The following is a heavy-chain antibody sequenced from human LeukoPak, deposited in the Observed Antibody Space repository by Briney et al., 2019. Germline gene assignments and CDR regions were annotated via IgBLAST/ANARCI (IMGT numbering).Heavy chain of an antibody. CDR3: TRAVGDWRGLIRGY. V-gene: IGHV3-49*03. Sequence: PGGSLRLSCTASGFTFGDYAMSWFRQAPGKGLEWVGFIRSKAYGGTTEYAASVKGRFTISRDDSKGIAYLQMNSLKTEDTAVYYCTRAVGDWRGLIRGYWGQGTLVTVSS. CDR2: IRSKAYGGTT. D-gene: IGHD3-10*01. J-gene: IGHJ4*02. CDR1: GFTFGDYA.